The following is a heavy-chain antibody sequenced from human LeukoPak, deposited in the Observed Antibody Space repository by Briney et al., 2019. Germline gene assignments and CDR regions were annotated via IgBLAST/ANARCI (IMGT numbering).Heavy chain of an antibody. CDR3: ARGAYDFGDYGVTNSFFHMDI. CDR1: GYTLSNFG. CDR2: INAYNGNT. V-gene: IGHV1-18*01. Sequence: GASVKVSCKASGYTLSNFGLGWVRQAPGQGLEWMGWINAYNGNTNYAQKFQDRVTLTTETVTSTAYLELRRLKSDDTAVYFCARGAYDFGDYGVTNSFFHMDIWGKGTPVTVSS. J-gene: IGHJ6*03. D-gene: IGHD4-17*01.